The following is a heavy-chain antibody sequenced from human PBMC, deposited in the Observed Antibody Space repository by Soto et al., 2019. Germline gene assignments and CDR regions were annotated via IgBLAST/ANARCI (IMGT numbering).Heavy chain of an antibody. CDR3: GRQISGCYGYFFDY. CDR1: GGSVSSGSYY. D-gene: IGHD6-19*01. CDR2: IYYSAST. V-gene: IGHV4-61*01. Sequence: SETLSLTCTVSGGSVSSGSYYWSWIRQPPGKGLAWIGYIYYSASTNYNPSLTSRVTISVNTSKNQFSLKLSSVTAADAAVYYFGRQISGCYGYFFDYGGQGTLVTVSS. J-gene: IGHJ4*02.